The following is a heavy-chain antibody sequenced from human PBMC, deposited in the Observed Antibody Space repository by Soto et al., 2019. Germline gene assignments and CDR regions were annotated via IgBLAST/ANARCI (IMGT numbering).Heavy chain of an antibody. CDR2: ISSSSSTI. D-gene: IGHD6-19*01. CDR1: GFTFSSYS. J-gene: IGHJ4*02. V-gene: IGHV3-48*01. CDR3: ARDCRGWTYKFDY. Sequence: GGALRLSCAASGFTFSSYSMNWVRQAPGKGLEWVSYISSSSSTIYYADSVKGRFTISRDNAKNSLYLQMNSLRAEDTAVYYCARDCRGWTYKFDYWGQGTLVTVSS.